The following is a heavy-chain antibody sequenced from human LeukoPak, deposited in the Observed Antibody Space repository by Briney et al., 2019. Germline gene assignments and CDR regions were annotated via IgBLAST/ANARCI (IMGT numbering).Heavy chain of an antibody. V-gene: IGHV3-23*01. D-gene: IGHD6-19*01. Sequence: GGSLRLSCAASGFAFSNQAMGWVRQAPGKGLEWVSVISDSGSITYYADSVKGRFTISRDNSKNTPFLQMNGLRAEDTAVYYCAKDARRTSGWYFFDYWGQGTLVTVSS. CDR2: ISDSGSIT. CDR3: AKDARRTSGWYFFDY. J-gene: IGHJ4*02. CDR1: GFAFSNQA.